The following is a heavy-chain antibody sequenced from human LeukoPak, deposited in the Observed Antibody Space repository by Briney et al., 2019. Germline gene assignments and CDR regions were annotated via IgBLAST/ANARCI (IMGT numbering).Heavy chain of an antibody. Sequence: SETLSLTCAVYGGSFSGYYWSWIRQPPGKGPEWIGEINHSGSTNYNPSLKSRVTISVDTSKNQFSLKLSSVTAADTAVYYCARRLLRESVDYWGQGTLVTVSS. CDR2: INHSGST. V-gene: IGHV4-34*01. CDR3: ARRLLRESVDY. J-gene: IGHJ4*02. D-gene: IGHD3-22*01. CDR1: GGSFSGYY.